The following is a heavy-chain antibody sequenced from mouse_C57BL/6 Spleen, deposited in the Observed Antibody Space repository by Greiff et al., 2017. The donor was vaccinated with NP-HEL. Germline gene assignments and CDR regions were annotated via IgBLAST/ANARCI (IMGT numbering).Heavy chain of an antibody. CDR3: ARSNWPYYFDY. J-gene: IGHJ2*01. D-gene: IGHD4-1*02. Sequence: EVKVEESGGGLVQPGGSLSLSCAASGFTFTDYYMSWVRQPPGKALEWLGFIRNKANGYTTEYSASVKGRFTISRDNSQSILYLQMNALRAEDSATYYCARSNWPYYFDYWGQGTTLTVSS. V-gene: IGHV7-3*01. CDR2: IRNKANGYTT. CDR1: GFTFTDYY.